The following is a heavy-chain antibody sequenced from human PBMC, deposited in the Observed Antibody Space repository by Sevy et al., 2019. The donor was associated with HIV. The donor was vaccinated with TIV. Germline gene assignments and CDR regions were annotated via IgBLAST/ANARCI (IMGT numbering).Heavy chain of an antibody. D-gene: IGHD4-17*01. Sequence: GGSLRLSCAASGFTFSDYYMSWIRQAPGKGLEWVSYISSSGSTIYYADSVKGRFTISRDNAKNSRYLQMNSLRAEDTAVYYCARGVARLRSLLDAFDIWGQGTMVTVSS. V-gene: IGHV3-11*01. CDR3: ARGVARLRSLLDAFDI. CDR2: ISSSGSTI. J-gene: IGHJ3*02. CDR1: GFTFSDYY.